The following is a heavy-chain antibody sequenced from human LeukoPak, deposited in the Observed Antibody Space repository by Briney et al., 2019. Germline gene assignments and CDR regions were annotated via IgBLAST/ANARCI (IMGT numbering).Heavy chain of an antibody. J-gene: IGHJ5*02. V-gene: IGHV5-51*01. CDR2: IYPGDSDT. CDR1: GYSLTSYW. Sequence: GESLKISCKGSGYSLTSYWIGWVRQMPGKGLEWMGIIYPGDSDTRYSPSFQGQVTISADKSISTAYLQWSSLKASDTAMYYCARPVLDCSSTSCYFNWFDPWGQGTLVTVSS. D-gene: IGHD2-2*01. CDR3: ARPVLDCSSTSCYFNWFDP.